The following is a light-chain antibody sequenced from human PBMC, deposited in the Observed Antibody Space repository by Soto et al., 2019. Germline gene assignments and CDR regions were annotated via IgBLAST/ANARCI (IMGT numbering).Light chain of an antibody. CDR1: QDISNY. J-gene: IGKJ2*01. CDR3: QHYDNLPYT. Sequence: DIQMTQSPSSLSASVGDRVTITCQASQDISNYLNWYQQKPGKAPKLLIYDASNLATGYPSRFRGSGSGTEFTFTISSLQPEDIATYYCQHYDNLPYTFGQGTKLEIK. CDR2: DAS. V-gene: IGKV1-33*01.